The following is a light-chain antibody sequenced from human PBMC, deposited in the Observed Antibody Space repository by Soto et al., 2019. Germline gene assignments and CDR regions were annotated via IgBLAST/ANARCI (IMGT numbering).Light chain of an antibody. CDR2: DVS. V-gene: IGLV2-11*01. CDR1: SSDVGGYIY. CDR3: SSYAGSNNYV. Sequence: QSALAQPRSVSGSPGQSVTISCTGTSSDVGGYIYVSWYQQYPAKAPKVMIYDVSRRPSGVPDRFSGSKSGNTASLTISGLQAEDEAVYYCSSYAGSNNYVFGTGTKVTVL. J-gene: IGLJ1*01.